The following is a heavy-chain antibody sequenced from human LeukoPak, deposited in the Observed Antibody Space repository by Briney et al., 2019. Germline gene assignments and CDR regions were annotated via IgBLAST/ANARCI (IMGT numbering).Heavy chain of an antibody. V-gene: IGHV3-21*01. CDR2: IISSTSYI. D-gene: IGHD6-6*01. CDR3: ARWPYSSSYYFDY. J-gene: IGHJ4*02. CDR1: GFTFSTYS. Sequence: GGSLRLSCAASGFTFSTYSMNWVRQAPGKGREWVASIISSTSYIYYADSVRGRFTLSRDNAKNSLYLQMNSLRAEDTAVYYCARWPYSSSYYFDYWGQGTLVTVSS.